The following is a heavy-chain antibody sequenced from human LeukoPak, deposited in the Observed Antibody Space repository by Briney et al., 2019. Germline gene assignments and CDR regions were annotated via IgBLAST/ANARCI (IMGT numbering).Heavy chain of an antibody. CDR1: GYTFTGYY. CDR3: ARARIVVVPAAILPTRHYYYYYMDV. J-gene: IGHJ6*03. Sequence: ASVKVSCKASGYTFTGYYMHWVRQAPGQGLEWMGWINPNSGGTNYAQKFQGRVTMTRDTSISTAYMELSRLRSDDTAEYYCARARIVVVPAAILPTRHYYYYYMDVWGKGTTVTVSS. CDR2: INPNSGGT. V-gene: IGHV1-2*02. D-gene: IGHD2-2*02.